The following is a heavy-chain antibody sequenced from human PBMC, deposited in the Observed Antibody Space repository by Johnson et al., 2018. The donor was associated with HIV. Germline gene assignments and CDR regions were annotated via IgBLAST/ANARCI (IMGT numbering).Heavy chain of an antibody. CDR1: IFTFSRYW. Sequence: VQLVESGGGLVQPGGSLRLSCGASIFTFSRYWMSWVRQAPGKGLEWVANIKQDGSEKHYVDSVTGRFTISRDNAKNSLYLQMNSLRPEDTAVYYCARENGVRPESIAFDIWGQGTMVTVSS. J-gene: IGHJ3*02. CDR2: IKQDGSEK. D-gene: IGHD2-8*01. CDR3: ARENGVRPESIAFDI. V-gene: IGHV3-7*01.